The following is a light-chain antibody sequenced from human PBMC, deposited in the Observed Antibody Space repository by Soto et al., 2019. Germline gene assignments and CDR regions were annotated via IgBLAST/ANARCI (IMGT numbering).Light chain of an antibody. V-gene: IGKV4-1*01. CDR1: QNVLSSSSNKNY. CDR3: HQYSTTPHT. J-gene: IGKJ2*01. CDR2: WAS. Sequence: DIAMTQSPDSLSVSLGERATINCKSSQNVLSSSSNKNYLAWYQQKPGQPPKLLIYWASTRESGVPDRFSGSGSGTDFTLTISSLQAEDVAVYYCHQYSTTPHTFGQGTKLEIK.